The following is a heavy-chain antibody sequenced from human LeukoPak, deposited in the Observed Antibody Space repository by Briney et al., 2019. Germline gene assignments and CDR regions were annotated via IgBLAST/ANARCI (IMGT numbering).Heavy chain of an antibody. CDR2: IKSNSGGT. Sequence: AASVKVSCKASGYTFSGYYMHWGRHAPGQGLGRMGWIKSNSGGTKYVQKFQGRVTMTRDTSIGTAYMDLSSLTSDDTAVYYCARVTSGFGELNFDYWGQGTPVTVSS. D-gene: IGHD3-16*01. V-gene: IGHV1-2*02. CDR3: ARVTSGFGELNFDY. J-gene: IGHJ4*02. CDR1: GYTFSGYY.